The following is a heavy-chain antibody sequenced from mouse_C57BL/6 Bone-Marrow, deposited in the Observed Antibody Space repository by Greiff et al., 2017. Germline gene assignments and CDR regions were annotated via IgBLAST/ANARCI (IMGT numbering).Heavy chain of an antibody. CDR1: GYTFTSYW. D-gene: IGHD2-3*01. Sequence: QVQLQQPGAELVKPGASVKMSCKASGYTFTSYWITWVKQRPGQGLEWIGDIYPGSGSTNYNEKFKSKATLTVDTSSSTAYMQLSSLTSEDSAVYYCASYDGYSVGWDFDVWGAGTTGTVSS. V-gene: IGHV1-55*01. J-gene: IGHJ1*01. CDR2: IYPGSGST. CDR3: ASYDGYSVGWDFDV.